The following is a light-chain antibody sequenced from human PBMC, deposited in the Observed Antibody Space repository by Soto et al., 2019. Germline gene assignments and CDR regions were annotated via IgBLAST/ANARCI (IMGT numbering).Light chain of an antibody. Sequence: QSVLTQPPSVSAAPRQKVTISCSGSSSHIGNNYVSWYHRVPGTAPKLLIYDNNERPSGIPDRFSGSKSGTSATLDITGLQTGDEGDYYCGTWDSRLRVVVFGGGTKLTVL. CDR3: GTWDSRLRVVV. J-gene: IGLJ2*01. V-gene: IGLV1-51*01. CDR2: DNN. CDR1: SSHIGNNY.